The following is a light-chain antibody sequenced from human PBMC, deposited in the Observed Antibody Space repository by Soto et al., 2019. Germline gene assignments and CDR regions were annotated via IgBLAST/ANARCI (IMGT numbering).Light chain of an antibody. CDR3: QVYDRSPL. Sequence: DIVMTQSPDSLAVSLGERATINCKSSQSVLYSSNNKNYLAWYQQKPGQAPRLLMYDASGRASGIPDRFSGSGSGTDFTLTISRLEPEDFAVYYCQVYDRSPLFGGGTKVDNK. CDR2: DAS. J-gene: IGKJ4*01. V-gene: IGKV4-1*01. CDR1: QSVLYSSNNKNY.